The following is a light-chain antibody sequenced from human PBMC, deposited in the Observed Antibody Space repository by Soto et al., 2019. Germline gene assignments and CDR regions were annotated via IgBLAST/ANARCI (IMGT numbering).Light chain of an antibody. CDR3: QQYDNWPIN. CDR2: GAS. V-gene: IGKV3-15*01. Sequence: EIVMTQSPATLSVSPVERATLSCMASQSININLAWYQQKPGQAPRLLIYGASTRATGLPARFSGSGSGTAFTLIISSLQSEDSAVYCCQQYDNWPINFGQGTRLEIK. J-gene: IGKJ5*01. CDR1: QSININ.